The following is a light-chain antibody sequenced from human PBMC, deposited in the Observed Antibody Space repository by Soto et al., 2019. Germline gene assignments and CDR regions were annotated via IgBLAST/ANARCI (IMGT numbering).Light chain of an antibody. CDR3: CSFADFTYV. V-gene: IGLV2-23*02. CDR1: SSDIGSYDL. Sequence: QSVLTQPASVSGSPGQSSTISCTGTSSDIGSYDLVSWYQQHPGTAPKLIIYEVTKRPSGVPTRFSGSKSGNTASLTISGLQAVDEADYYCCSFADFTYVFGTGTKVTVL. CDR2: EVT. J-gene: IGLJ1*01.